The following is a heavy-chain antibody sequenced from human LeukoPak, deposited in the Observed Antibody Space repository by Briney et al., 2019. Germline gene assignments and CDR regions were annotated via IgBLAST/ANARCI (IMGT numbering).Heavy chain of an antibody. CDR1: GGSFSGYY. J-gene: IGHJ4*02. CDR2: INHSGST. Sequence: SETLSLTCAVYGGSFSGYYWSWIRQPPGKGLEWIGEINHSGSTNYNPSLKSRVTISVDTSKNQFSLRLSSVTAADTAVYYCARISGGYYDRPLDYWGQGTPVIVSS. D-gene: IGHD3-22*01. V-gene: IGHV4-34*01. CDR3: ARISGGYYDRPLDY.